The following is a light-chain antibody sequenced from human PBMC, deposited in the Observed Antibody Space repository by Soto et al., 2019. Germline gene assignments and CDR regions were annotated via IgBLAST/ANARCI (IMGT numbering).Light chain of an antibody. Sequence: QSVLTPPPSLSGAPGQRVTISCTGSIANIGAAYNVDWYQQLPGTAPKLLIYGNNNRPSGVPARFSGSKSGTSASLAIAGLQAEDEGDYYCQSYDSSLRGYVFGTGTKVTVL. V-gene: IGLV1-40*01. J-gene: IGLJ1*01. CDR2: GNN. CDR3: QSYDSSLRGYV. CDR1: IANIGAAYN.